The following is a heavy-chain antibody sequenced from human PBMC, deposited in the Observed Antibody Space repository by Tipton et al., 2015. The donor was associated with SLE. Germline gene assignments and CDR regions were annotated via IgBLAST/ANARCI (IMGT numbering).Heavy chain of an antibody. CDR2: ISYSGST. J-gene: IGHJ6*03. V-gene: IGHV4-61*01. D-gene: IGHD2-2*01. CDR3: ARRGQLLLSRLFYYYMDV. CDR1: GGSIRSRPYY. Sequence: TLSLTCFVSGGSIRSRPYYWSWIRQPPGKGLEWIGHISYSGSTHYNSSLKSRVTMSLDASKNQFFLTVSSVTAADTAVYYCARRGQLLLSRLFYYYMDVWGKGTTVTISS.